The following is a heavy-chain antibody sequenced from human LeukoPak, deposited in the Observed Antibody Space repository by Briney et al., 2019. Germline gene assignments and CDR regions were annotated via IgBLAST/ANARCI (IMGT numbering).Heavy chain of an antibody. CDR1: GGSIRNYC. CDR3: ARVSVAGTGPDY. J-gene: IGHJ4*02. V-gene: IGHV4-59*01. CDR2: FSYNVHS. Sequence: SETLSLTCTVSGGSIRNYCWSWIRQPPGTGLEWIGFFSYNVHSDYNPSLKSRVTISIDTSKNQFSLRLSSVTAADTAIYYCARVSVAGTGPDYWGQGTLVTVSS. D-gene: IGHD6-13*01.